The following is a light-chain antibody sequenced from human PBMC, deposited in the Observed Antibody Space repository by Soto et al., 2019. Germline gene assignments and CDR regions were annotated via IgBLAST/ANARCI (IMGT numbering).Light chain of an antibody. V-gene: IGLV1-44*01. CDR3: ATWDDSLNGWV. CDR1: SSNIGSNT. J-gene: IGLJ3*02. Sequence: QSVLTQPPSASGTPGQTVAISFSGSSSNIGSNTVNWYQQFPGTAPKLLIYGNNQRPSGVPDRLSGSKSDTSASLAISGLLSEDESDYYCATWDDSLNGWVFGGGTKLTVL. CDR2: GNN.